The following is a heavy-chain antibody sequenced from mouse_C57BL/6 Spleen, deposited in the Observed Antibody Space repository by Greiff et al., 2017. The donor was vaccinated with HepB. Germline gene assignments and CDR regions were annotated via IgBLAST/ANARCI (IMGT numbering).Heavy chain of an antibody. CDR3: ARRGVVPPMDY. Sequence: QVHLQQSGAELVRPGTSVKVSCKASGYAFTNYLIEWVKQRPGQGLEWIGVINPGSGGTNYNEKFKGKATLTADKSSSTAYMQLSSLTSEDSAVYFCARRGVVPPMDYWGQGTSVTVSS. V-gene: IGHV1-54*01. D-gene: IGHD1-1*01. CDR1: GYAFTNYL. J-gene: IGHJ4*01. CDR2: INPGSGGT.